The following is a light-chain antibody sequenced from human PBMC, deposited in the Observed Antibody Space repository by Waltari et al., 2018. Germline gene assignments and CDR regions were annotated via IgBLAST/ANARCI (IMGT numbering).Light chain of an antibody. Sequence: QSALTQPASVSGSPGQSITISCTGTTSDVGNYNLVSWYQQHPGKAPKLLIYEGSRRPSGISNRFSGSTSGNTASLTISVLQAEDEADYCCSSAGRSTLFGGGTKLTLL. V-gene: IGLV2-23*01. CDR2: EGS. J-gene: IGLJ2*01. CDR1: TSDVGNYNL. CDR3: CSSAGRSTL.